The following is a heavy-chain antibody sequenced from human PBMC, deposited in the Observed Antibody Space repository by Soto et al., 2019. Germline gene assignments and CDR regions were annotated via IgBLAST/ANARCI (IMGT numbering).Heavy chain of an antibody. CDR2: ISYDGSNK. CDR3: ARERKQLHYPDYYGMDV. J-gene: IGHJ6*02. D-gene: IGHD6-6*01. V-gene: IGHV3-30-3*01. Sequence: XASLRHSCAASGSTFSSYAMHWVRQAPGKGLEWVAVISYDGSNKYYADSVKGRFTISRDNSKNTLYLQMNSLRAEDTAVYYCARERKQLHYPDYYGMDVWGQGTTVTVSS. CDR1: GSTFSSYA.